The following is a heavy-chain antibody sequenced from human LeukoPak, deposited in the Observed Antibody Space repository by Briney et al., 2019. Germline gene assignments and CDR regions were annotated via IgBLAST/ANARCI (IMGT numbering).Heavy chain of an antibody. CDR2: ITSGSGYI. CDR1: GFTFSSYS. D-gene: IGHD4-23*01. Sequence: GGSLRLSCAASGFTFSSYSMNWVRQAPGKGLEWVSSITSGSGYIYYADSVKGRFTVSRDNAKNSLYLQMNSLRAEDTAVYYCARDSATVVIRSNWFDPWGQGTLVTVSS. CDR3: ARDSATVVIRSNWFDP. V-gene: IGHV3-21*01. J-gene: IGHJ5*02.